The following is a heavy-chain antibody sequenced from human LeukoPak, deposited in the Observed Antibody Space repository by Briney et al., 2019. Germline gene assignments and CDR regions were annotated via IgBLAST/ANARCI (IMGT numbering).Heavy chain of an antibody. CDR1: GYTFTSYG. CDR2: ISAYNGNT. D-gene: IGHD6-13*01. Sequence: ASVKVSCKASGYTFTSYGISWVRQAPGQGLEWMGWISAYNGNTNYAQKLQGRVTMTTDTSTSTAYMELRSLRSDDTAVYYCASVSIVAAGTLPLGYWGQGTLVTVSS. CDR3: ASVSIVAAGTLPLGY. V-gene: IGHV1-18*01. J-gene: IGHJ4*02.